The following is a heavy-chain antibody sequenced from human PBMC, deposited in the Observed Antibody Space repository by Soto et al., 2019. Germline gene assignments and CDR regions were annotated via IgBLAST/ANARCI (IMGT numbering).Heavy chain of an antibody. Sequence: QVQLVQSGAEVRKPGSSVMVSCKASGGSFNRHTISWVRQAPGQGLEWMGGIIPIFGTANHAQKFQGRVTIIADESTNTVYMELSSLRSDDTAIYYCARGWGYDSTDYYYAYWGQGTLVIVSS. CDR1: GGSFNRHT. CDR2: IIPIFGTA. CDR3: ARGWGYDSTDYYYAY. V-gene: IGHV1-69*01. J-gene: IGHJ4*02. D-gene: IGHD3-22*01.